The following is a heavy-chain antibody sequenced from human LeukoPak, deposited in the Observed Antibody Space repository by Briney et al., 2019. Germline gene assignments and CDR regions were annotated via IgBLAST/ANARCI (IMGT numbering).Heavy chain of an antibody. CDR2: MYSGGST. CDR1: GLPDSSNY. D-gene: IGHD5-18*01. J-gene: IGHJ4*02. Sequence: GGSLRLSCAASGLPDSSNYMRWVPHSPGKGLECVSDMYSGGSTYYADSGKGRFTISRHNSKNTLYLQMNSLRAEDTAVYYCARGPGDFWSGGYSYGYSDYWGQGTLVTVSS. CDR3: ARGPGDFWSGGYSYGYSDY. V-gene: IGHV3-53*04.